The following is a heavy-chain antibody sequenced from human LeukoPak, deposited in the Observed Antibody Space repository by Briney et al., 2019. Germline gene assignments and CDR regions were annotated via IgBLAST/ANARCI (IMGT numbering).Heavy chain of an antibody. J-gene: IGHJ3*02. Sequence: SETLSLTCTVSGGSISTYYWSWIRQPPGKGLEWIGYILYSGSTNYNPSLKSRVAISVDTSKNQFSLKLSSVTAADTAVYYCARYRRGVAFDIWGQGTMVTVSS. CDR1: GGSISTYY. CDR2: ILYSGST. D-gene: IGHD2-8*01. V-gene: IGHV4-59*08. CDR3: ARYRRGVAFDI.